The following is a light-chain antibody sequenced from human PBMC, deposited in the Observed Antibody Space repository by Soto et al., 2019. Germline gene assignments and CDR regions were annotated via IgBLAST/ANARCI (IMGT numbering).Light chain of an antibody. CDR1: QSLLHSNGYSY. CDR3: MQALQTWT. CDR2: LAS. J-gene: IGKJ1*01. V-gene: IGKV2-28*01. Sequence: DIMMTQSPLSLPVTPGEPASISCRSSQSLLHSNGYSYVDWYLQKPGQSPQLLIYLASNRAAGVPDRFSGSGTGTDFTLKISRVEAEDVGVYYWMQALQTWTFGQGTKVEIK.